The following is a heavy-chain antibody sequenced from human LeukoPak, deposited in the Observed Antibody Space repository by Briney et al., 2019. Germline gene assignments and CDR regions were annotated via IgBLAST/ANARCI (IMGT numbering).Heavy chain of an antibody. V-gene: IGHV5-51*01. Sequence: GESLKISCKGSGYSFTSYWIGWVRQMPGKGLEWMGIIYPGDSDTRYSPSFQGQVTISADKSISTAYLQWSSLRASDTAMYYCARGVSSPDPDYYDSSGYYSDAFDIWGQGTMVTVSS. D-gene: IGHD3-22*01. CDR1: GYSFTSYW. J-gene: IGHJ3*02. CDR3: ARGVSSPDPDYYDSSGYYSDAFDI. CDR2: IYPGDSDT.